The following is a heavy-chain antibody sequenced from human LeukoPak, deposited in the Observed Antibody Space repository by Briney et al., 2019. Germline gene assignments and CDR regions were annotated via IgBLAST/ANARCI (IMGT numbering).Heavy chain of an antibody. D-gene: IGHD2-2*01. CDR1: GFTFSSYS. Sequence: TGGSLRLSCAASGFTFSSYSMNWVRQAPGKGLEWVSYVSSSSSTIYYADSVKGRFTISRDNAKNSLYLQMNSLRAEDTAVYYCARVYCSSTSCYFDYWGQGTLVTVSS. CDR3: ARVYCSSTSCYFDY. CDR2: VSSSSSTI. V-gene: IGHV3-48*04. J-gene: IGHJ4*02.